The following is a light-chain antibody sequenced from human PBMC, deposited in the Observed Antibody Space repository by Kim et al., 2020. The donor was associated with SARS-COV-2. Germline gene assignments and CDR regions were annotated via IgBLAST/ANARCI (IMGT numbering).Light chain of an antibody. CDR2: GAS. CDR3: QQCNSWPRT. J-gene: IGKJ1*01. Sequence: EIVMTQSPATLSVSPGERATLSCRASQSVSSYLAWYQQRPGQAPRLLIYGASTRATGVPARFSGSGSGTEFTLTISSLQSEDFAIYYCQQCNSWPRTFGQGTKVDIK. CDR1: QSVSSY. V-gene: IGKV3-15*01.